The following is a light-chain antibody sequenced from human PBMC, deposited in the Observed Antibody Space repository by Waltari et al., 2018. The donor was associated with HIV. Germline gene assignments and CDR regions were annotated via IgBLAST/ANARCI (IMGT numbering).Light chain of an antibody. J-gene: IGLJ2*01. Sequence: QSALTQPRSVSGSPGPSVTHSCTGTSSDAGGYNYVSWYQHHPGKAPKLMIYDVSKRPSGVPDRFSGSKSGNTASLTISGLQAEDEADYYCCSYAGSYTRFGGGTKLTVL. V-gene: IGLV2-11*01. CDR2: DVS. CDR1: SSDAGGYNY. CDR3: CSYAGSYTR.